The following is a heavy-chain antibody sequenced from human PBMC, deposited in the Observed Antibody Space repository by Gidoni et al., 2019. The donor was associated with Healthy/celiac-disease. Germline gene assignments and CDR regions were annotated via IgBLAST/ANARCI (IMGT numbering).Heavy chain of an antibody. CDR2: ISGSGGST. J-gene: IGHJ4*02. V-gene: IGHV3-23*01. CDR3: AKDRIRSYYYFDY. CDR1: GCTVSSYA. D-gene: IGHD1-26*01. Sequence: EVQRLESGGGLVQAGGSLRPSWAASGCTVSSYAMSWVRQAPGKGLEWVSAISGSGGSTYYADSVKGRFTISRDNSKNTLYLQMNSLRAEDTAVYYCAKDRIRSYYYFDYWGQGTLVTVSS.